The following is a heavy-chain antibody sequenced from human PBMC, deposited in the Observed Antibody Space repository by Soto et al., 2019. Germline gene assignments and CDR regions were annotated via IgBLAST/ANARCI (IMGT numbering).Heavy chain of an antibody. CDR3: ARVMTRTTVIKWRNWFDP. Sequence: QVQLQESGPGLVKPSQTLSLTCTVSGGSISSGGYYWSWIRQHPGKGLEWIGYIYYSGSTYYNPSLKSRVTIAVETSKKQFSLKLSSVTAADTAVYYCARVMTRTTVIKWRNWFDPWGQGTLVTVSS. J-gene: IGHJ5*02. V-gene: IGHV4-31*03. D-gene: IGHD4-17*01. CDR1: GGSISSGGYY. CDR2: IYYSGST.